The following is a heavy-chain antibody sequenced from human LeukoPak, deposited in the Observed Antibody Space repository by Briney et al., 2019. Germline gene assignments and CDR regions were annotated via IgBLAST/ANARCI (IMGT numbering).Heavy chain of an antibody. CDR1: GFTFSSYA. D-gene: IGHD1-7*01. Sequence: GGSLRLSCAASGFTFSSYAMHWVRQAPGRGLEWVAVISDDGRNIYYANSVKGRFTISSDNSKNTLYLQMNSLRAEDTAVYYCARAKLRDTFDYWGQGTLVTVSS. J-gene: IGHJ4*02. CDR3: ARAKLRDTFDY. V-gene: IGHV3-30*04. CDR2: ISDDGRNI.